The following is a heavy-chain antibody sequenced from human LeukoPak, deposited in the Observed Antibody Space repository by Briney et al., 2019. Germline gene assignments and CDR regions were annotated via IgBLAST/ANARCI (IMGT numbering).Heavy chain of an antibody. J-gene: IGHJ5*02. CDR3: ARRVSWFDP. Sequence: SETLSLTCTVSGGSISSSSYYWGWIRQPPGKGLEWTVSIYYSGSTYYNPSLKSRVTVSVDTSKNQFSLKLSSVTAADTAVYYCARRVSWFDPWGQGTLVTVSS. V-gene: IGHV4-39*01. CDR2: IYYSGST. CDR1: GGSISSSSYY.